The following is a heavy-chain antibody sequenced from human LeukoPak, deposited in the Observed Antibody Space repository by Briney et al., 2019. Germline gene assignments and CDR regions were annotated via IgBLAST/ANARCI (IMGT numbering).Heavy chain of an antibody. V-gene: IGHV4-39*01. CDR1: GGSISRSSYY. CDR2: IYYSGST. CDR3: ARHVRETYYDFWSGYYNYLDV. D-gene: IGHD3-3*01. Sequence: SETLSLTCTVSGGSISRSSYYWGWIRQPPGKGLEWIGSIYYSGSTYYNPSLKSRVTISVDTSKNQFSLKLSSVTAADTAVYYCARHVRETYYDFWSGYYNYLDVWGKGTTVTVSS. J-gene: IGHJ6*03.